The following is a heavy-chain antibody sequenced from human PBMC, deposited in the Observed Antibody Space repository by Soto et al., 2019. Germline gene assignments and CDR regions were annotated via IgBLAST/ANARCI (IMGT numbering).Heavy chain of an antibody. D-gene: IGHD2-8*02. J-gene: IGHJ5*02. CDR3: AREYCTGASCHLYNWFDP. V-gene: IGHV3-30-3*01. CDR2: ISDDGSNK. Sequence: GGSLRLSCAASGFNFSSYALHWVRQAPGKGLEWVALISDDGSNKNYADFVKGGFTIARDNSKNTLYLQVNSLRAEDTAIYYCAREYCTGASCHLYNWFDPWGQGTLVTVSS. CDR1: GFNFSSYA.